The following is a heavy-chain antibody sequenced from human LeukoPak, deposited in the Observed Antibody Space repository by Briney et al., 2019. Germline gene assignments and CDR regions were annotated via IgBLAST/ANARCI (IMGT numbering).Heavy chain of an antibody. Sequence: ASVKVSCKASGYTFSAYYMYWMRQAPGQGLEWMGWIHLNNGGTNYAQKFQGRVTMTTDTSTSTAYMELSSLRSDDTAVYYCARADPIGSGHDGYYSDSWGQGTLVTVSS. D-gene: IGHD5-12*01. CDR3: ARADPIGSGHDGYYSDS. J-gene: IGHJ4*02. CDR2: IHLNNGGT. CDR1: GYTFSAYY. V-gene: IGHV1-2*02.